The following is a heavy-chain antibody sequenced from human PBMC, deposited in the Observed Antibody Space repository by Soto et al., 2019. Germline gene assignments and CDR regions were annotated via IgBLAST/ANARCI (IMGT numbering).Heavy chain of an antibody. CDR1: GGTFSSYA. D-gene: IGHD2-21*02. Sequence: SVKVSCKASGGTFSSYAISWVRQAPGQGLEWMGGIIPIFGTANYAQKFQGRVTITADESTSTAYMELSSLRSEDTAVYYCARASLTYCGGDCYYYYFDYWGQGTLVTVS. CDR3: ARASLTYCGGDCYYYYFDY. CDR2: IIPIFGTA. J-gene: IGHJ4*02. V-gene: IGHV1-69*13.